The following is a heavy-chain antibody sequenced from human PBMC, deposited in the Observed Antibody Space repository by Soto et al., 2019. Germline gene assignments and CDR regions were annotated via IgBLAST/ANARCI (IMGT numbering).Heavy chain of an antibody. Sequence: ASVKVSCKVSGHTRTELSIHWVRQAPGKGLEWMGAFDPEDGETIYGQRFQGRVTMTEDTSTNTAFMELSSLRSEDTAVYYCAKGPLIRNFDWHFDNWGQGTQVTVSS. J-gene: IGHJ4*02. D-gene: IGHD3-9*01. CDR3: AKGPLIRNFDWHFDN. CDR1: GHTRTELS. CDR2: FDPEDGET. V-gene: IGHV1-24*01.